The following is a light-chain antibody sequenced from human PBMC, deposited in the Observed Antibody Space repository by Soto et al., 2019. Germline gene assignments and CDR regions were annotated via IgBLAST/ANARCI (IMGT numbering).Light chain of an antibody. J-gene: IGKJ4*01. CDR3: QQYGTLPLT. CDR2: AAS. CDR1: QSVSSY. Sequence: EIVMTQSPATLSVSPGESATLSCRASQSVSSYVAWYQHKPGQAPRLLIYAASTRATGIQDRFSGSASGTVFTLTITRLEPEDFAVYYCQQYGTLPLTFGGGTKVDIK. V-gene: IGKV3-20*01.